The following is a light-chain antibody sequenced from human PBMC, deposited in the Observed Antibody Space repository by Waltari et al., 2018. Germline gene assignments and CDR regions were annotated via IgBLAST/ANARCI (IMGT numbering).Light chain of an antibody. CDR3: HQYNNWPRT. Sequence: DIVMTQSPDSLAVALGERATINCKSSQSVLYSSNNKNYLAWYQQKPGQPPKLLIYWASTRESGVPDRFSGSGSGTDFTLTISSLQAEDFAVYYCHQYNNWPRTFGQGTKVEIK. J-gene: IGKJ1*01. CDR2: WAS. V-gene: IGKV4-1*01. CDR1: QSVLYSSNNKNY.